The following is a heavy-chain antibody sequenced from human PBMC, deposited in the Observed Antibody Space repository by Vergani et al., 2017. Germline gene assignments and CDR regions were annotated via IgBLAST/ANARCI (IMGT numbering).Heavy chain of an antibody. CDR2: IIPILGIA. V-gene: IGHV1-69*09. Sequence: QVQLVQSGAEVKKPGSSVKVSCKASGGTFSSYAISWVRQAPGQGLEWMGRIIPILGIANYAQKFQGRVTITADKSTSTAYMELSSVTAADTAVYYCAREGSGSSWPPTGGYFDLWGRGTLVTVSS. CDR1: GGTFSSYA. D-gene: IGHD6-13*01. CDR3: AREGSGSSWPPTGGYFDL. J-gene: IGHJ2*01.